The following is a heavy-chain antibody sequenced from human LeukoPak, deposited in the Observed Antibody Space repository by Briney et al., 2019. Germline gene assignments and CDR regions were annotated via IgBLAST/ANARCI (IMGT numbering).Heavy chain of an antibody. CDR2: ISTNGGST. Sequence: PGGSLRLSCAASGFTFSTYAMHWVRQAPGKGLEYVSGISTNGGSTYYANSVKGRFTISRDNSKNTLYLQMGSLRAEDMAVYYCARDGVQLSRWSDYWGQGTLVTVSS. CDR3: ARDGVQLSRWSDY. V-gene: IGHV3-64*01. D-gene: IGHD6-13*01. CDR1: GFTFSTYA. J-gene: IGHJ4*02.